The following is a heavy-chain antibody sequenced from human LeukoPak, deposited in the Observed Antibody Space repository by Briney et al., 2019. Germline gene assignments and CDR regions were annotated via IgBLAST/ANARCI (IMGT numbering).Heavy chain of an antibody. CDR3: AKAPRLGYCSSTSCLYFDY. CDR2: ISGSGGST. J-gene: IGHJ4*02. D-gene: IGHD2-2*01. Sequence: GVSLRLSCAASGFTFSSYAMSWVRQAPGKGLEWVSAISGSGGSTYYADSVKGRFTISRDNSKNTLYLQMNSLRAEDTAVYYCAKAPRLGYCSSTSCLYFDYWGQGTLVTVSS. CDR1: GFTFSSYA. V-gene: IGHV3-23*01.